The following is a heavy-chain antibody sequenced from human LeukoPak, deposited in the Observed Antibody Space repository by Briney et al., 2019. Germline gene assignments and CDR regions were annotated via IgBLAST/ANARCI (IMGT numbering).Heavy chain of an antibody. Sequence: GGSLRLSCAASGFTFSSYGFHWVRQAPGKGLEWVAVIWYDGSNKYCADSVKGRFTISRDNSKNTLYLQMNSLRAEDTAIYYCAKDDRDDYGDYLGYWGQGTLVTVSS. J-gene: IGHJ4*02. CDR2: IWYDGSNK. CDR1: GFTFSSYG. V-gene: IGHV3-33*06. D-gene: IGHD4-17*01. CDR3: AKDDRDDYGDYLGY.